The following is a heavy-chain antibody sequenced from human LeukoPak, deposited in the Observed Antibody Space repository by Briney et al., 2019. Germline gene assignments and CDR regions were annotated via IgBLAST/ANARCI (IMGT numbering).Heavy chain of an antibody. Sequence: GASVKVSCKASGGTFSSYAISWVRQAPGQGLEWMGGIIPILGIANYAQKFQGRVTITADKSTSTAYMELSSLRSEDTAVYYCARDFHYDSSDSEGNWFDPWGQGTLVTVSS. D-gene: IGHD3-22*01. CDR3: ARDFHYDSSDSEGNWFDP. V-gene: IGHV1-69*10. CDR2: IIPILGIA. J-gene: IGHJ5*02. CDR1: GGTFSSYA.